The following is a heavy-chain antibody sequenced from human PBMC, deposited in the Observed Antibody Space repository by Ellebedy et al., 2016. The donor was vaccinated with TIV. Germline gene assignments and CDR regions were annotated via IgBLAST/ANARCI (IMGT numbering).Heavy chain of an antibody. J-gene: IGHJ4*02. D-gene: IGHD2-15*01. CDR1: GFTVSSNY. Sequence: GGSLRLSCAASGFTVSSNYMSWVRQAPGRGLEWVSTIYSSGGTYYAGSVKGRFTISRDNSKNTLYLQMNSLRAEDTAVYYCARIYCGGGGCYYDFWGQGTLVTVSS. CDR3: ARIYCGGGGCYYDF. V-gene: IGHV3-53*01. CDR2: IYSSGGT.